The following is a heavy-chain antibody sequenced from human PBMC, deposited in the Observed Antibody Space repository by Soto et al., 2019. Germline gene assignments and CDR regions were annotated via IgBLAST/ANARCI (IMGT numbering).Heavy chain of an antibody. CDR1: GYGFTCYW. D-gene: IGHD5-18*01. CDR2: IYPGDSET. J-gene: IGHJ6*02. V-gene: IGHV5-51*01. CDR3: ARRRRMDTEYGMDV. Sequence: PGESLKISCKGSGYGFTCYWIVWVRQMPGKGLEWMGYIYPGDSETRYSPSFQGQVTISADKSISTAYLQWSSLKASDTAMYYCARRRRMDTEYGMDVWGQGTTVTVSS.